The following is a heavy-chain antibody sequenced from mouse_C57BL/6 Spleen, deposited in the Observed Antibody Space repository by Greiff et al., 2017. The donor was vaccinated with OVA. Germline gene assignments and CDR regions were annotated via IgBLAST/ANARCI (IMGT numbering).Heavy chain of an antibody. J-gene: IGHJ3*01. CDR1: GYTFTGYC. V-gene: IGHV1-53*01. D-gene: IGHD2-1*01. CDR2: IYPRNGGT. CDR3: VRGDLLGRPFAY. Sequence: QVQLQQPGTELVKPGASVKLSCKASGYTFTGYCMHWVKQRPGQGLAWIGNIYPRNGGTNYNEKFKSKATLTADKSSSTAYMQLRILTFEYSAVYFCVRGDLLGRPFAYWGQGTLVTVSS.